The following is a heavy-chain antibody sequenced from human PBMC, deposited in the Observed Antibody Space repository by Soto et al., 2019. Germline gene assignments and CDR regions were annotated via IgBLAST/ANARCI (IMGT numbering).Heavy chain of an antibody. CDR3: ARRHLAVAVSPWFDP. D-gene: IGHD6-19*01. V-gene: IGHV2-26*01. Sequence: QVTLKESGPVLVKPTETLTLRCTVSGLSITDSEMGVSWIRQPPGQPLEWLAHIDSSGEKSYRTFLKSRLAISKAPSKSQIVLTTTNMDPADTATYYCARRHLAVAVSPWFDPWGQGIPVTVSS. CDR1: GLSITDSEMG. J-gene: IGHJ5*02. CDR2: IDSSGEK.